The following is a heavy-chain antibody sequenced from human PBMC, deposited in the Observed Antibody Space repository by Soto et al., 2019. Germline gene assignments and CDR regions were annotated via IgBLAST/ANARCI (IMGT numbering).Heavy chain of an antibody. CDR3: AKGAISGTLDWFDP. CDR2: LTWNSESI. J-gene: IGHJ5*02. V-gene: IGHV3-9*01. Sequence: GGSLRLSCAASGFRFADYTMHWVRQAPGKGLEWVSGLTWNSESIAYADSVKGRFTISRDNAKNSLYLQMNSLRAEDTAFYFCAKGAISGTLDWFDPWGQGTLVTVSS. CDR1: GFRFADYT. D-gene: IGHD6-13*01.